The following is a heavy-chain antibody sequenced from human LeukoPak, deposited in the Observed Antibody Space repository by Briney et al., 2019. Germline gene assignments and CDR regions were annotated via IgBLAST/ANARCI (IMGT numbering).Heavy chain of an antibody. Sequence: PSETLSLTCTVSGGSMSGYYWSWIRQPAGKRLEWIGRIYSSGSPKYNPSLNSRVTMSVETSKNRLSLKLTSVTAADTAVYYCARDKWQSIAAAAYGYWFDPWGQGTLVTVSS. J-gene: IGHJ5*02. CDR3: ARDKWQSIAAAAYGYWFDP. V-gene: IGHV4-4*07. CDR1: GGSMSGYY. CDR2: IYSSGSP. D-gene: IGHD6-13*01.